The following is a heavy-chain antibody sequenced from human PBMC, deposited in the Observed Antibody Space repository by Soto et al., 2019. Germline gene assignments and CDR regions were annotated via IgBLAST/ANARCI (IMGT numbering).Heavy chain of an antibody. CDR1: GFSLSNARMG. Sequence: SGPTLVNPTETLTLTCTVSGFSLSNARMGVSWIRQPPGKALEWLAHIFSNDEKSYSTSLKSRLTISKDTSKSQVVLTMTNMDPVDTATYSCARISPYYFFGGVYYADQDYYYYRDVGGKGPTVTVS. CDR2: IFSNDEK. D-gene: IGHD3-3*01. J-gene: IGHJ6*03. V-gene: IGHV2-26*01. CDR3: ARISPYYFFGGVYYADQDYYYYRDV.